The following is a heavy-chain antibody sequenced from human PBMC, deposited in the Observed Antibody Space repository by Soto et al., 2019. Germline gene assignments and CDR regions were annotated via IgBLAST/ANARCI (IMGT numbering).Heavy chain of an antibody. CDR3: ARDREVGQLVRKSYFDY. J-gene: IGHJ4*02. CDR2: TYYRSKWYN. D-gene: IGHD6-6*01. Sequence: PSHTFSLTCAISGDSVSSNSAAWNWIRQYPSRGLEWLGRTYYRSKWYNEYAVSVKSRITINPDTSKKQFSLQLNSVTPEETAVYYCARDREVGQLVRKSYFDYWGQGTLDTVSS. V-gene: IGHV6-1*01. CDR1: GDSVSSNSAA.